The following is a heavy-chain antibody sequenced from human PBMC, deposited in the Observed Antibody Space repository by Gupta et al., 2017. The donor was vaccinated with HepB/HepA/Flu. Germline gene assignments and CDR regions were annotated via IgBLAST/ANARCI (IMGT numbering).Heavy chain of an antibody. CDR1: GFTFSDYY. CDR3: ARDPSRSSSSLDAFDI. D-gene: IGHD6-13*01. CDR2: ISSSGSTI. V-gene: IGHV3-11*04. J-gene: IGHJ3*02. Sequence: QVQLVESGGGLVKPGGSLRLSCAASGFTFSDYYMSWLRQAPGKGLEWVSYISSSGSTIYYADSVKGRFTISRDNAKNSLYLQMNSLRAEDTAVYYCARDPSRSSSSLDAFDIWGQGTMVTVSS.